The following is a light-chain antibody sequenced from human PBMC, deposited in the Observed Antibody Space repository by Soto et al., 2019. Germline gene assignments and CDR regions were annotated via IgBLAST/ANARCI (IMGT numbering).Light chain of an antibody. Sequence: QSALTQPASVSGSPGQSITISCTGTSSDVGAYNYVSWYQQHPGKAPKLMIHEVSKRPSGVSNRFSGSKSGTTASLTISGLQAEDEADYYCSSYTSSSTPYVYGTGTKLTVL. J-gene: IGLJ1*01. CDR2: EVS. CDR1: SSDVGAYNY. CDR3: SSYTSSSTPYV. V-gene: IGLV2-14*01.